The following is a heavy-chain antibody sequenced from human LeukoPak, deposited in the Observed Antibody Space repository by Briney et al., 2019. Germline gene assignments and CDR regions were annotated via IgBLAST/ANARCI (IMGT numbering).Heavy chain of an antibody. D-gene: IGHD3-16*02. CDR1: GFKFSDYY. CDR2: ISSSCSTI. CDR3: ARERAGRYDYVWGSYRAWGAFDI. J-gene: IGHJ3*02. V-gene: IGHV3-11*01. Sequence: GGSLRLSCAASGFKFSDYYMSWIRQAPGKGLEWVSYISSSCSTIYYADSVKGRFTISRDNAKNSLYLQMNSLRAEDTAVYYCARERAGRYDYVWGSYRAWGAFDIWGQGTMVTVSS.